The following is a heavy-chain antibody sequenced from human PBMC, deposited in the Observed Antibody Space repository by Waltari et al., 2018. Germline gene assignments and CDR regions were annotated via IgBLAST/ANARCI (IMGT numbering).Heavy chain of an antibody. J-gene: IGHJ6*03. Sequence: QVQLQESGPGLVKPSETLSLTCTVPGGSIFSYYWSWIRQPAGKGLEWIGRIYPGATPYYNPSLQTRIMMSVDTSQNQFSLKLSSVTAADTAVYYCARIYGSGTFIYMDVWGKGTTVTVSS. CDR2: IYPGATP. CDR3: ARIYGSGTFIYMDV. D-gene: IGHD3-10*01. V-gene: IGHV4-4*07. CDR1: GGSIFSYY.